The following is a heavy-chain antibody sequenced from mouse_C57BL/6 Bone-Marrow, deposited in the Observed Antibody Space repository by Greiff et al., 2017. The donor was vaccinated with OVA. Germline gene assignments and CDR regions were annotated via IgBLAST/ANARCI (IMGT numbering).Heavy chain of an antibody. D-gene: IGHD1-1*01. Sequence: QVQLQQPGAELVKPGASVKMSCKASGYTFTSYWITWVKQRTGQGLEWIGDIYPGSGSTNYNEKFKSKATLTGDTSSSTAYMQLSSLTSEDTAVYYCARDYGSSVDAMDYWGQGTSVTVSS. CDR1: GYTFTSYW. J-gene: IGHJ4*01. V-gene: IGHV1-55*01. CDR2: IYPGSGST. CDR3: ARDYGSSVDAMDY.